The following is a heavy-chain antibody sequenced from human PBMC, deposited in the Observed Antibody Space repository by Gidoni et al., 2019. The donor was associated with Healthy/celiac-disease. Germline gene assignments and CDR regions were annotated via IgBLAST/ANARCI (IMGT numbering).Heavy chain of an antibody. V-gene: IGHV3-23*01. CDR3: AKAYTHHYDYVWGSYRDY. J-gene: IGHJ4*02. CDR2: ISGSGGST. CDR1: GFTFSSYA. D-gene: IGHD3-16*02. Sequence: EVPLLESGGGLVPPGGSLRLSCAASGFTFSSYAMRWVRQAPGKGLEWVSAISGSGGSTYYADSVKGRFTISRDNSKNTLYLQMNSLRAEDTAVYYCAKAYTHHYDYVWGSYRDYWGQGTLVTVSS.